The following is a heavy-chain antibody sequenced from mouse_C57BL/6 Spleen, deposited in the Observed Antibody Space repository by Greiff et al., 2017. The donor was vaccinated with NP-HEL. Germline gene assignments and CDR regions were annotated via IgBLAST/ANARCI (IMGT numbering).Heavy chain of an antibody. CDR3: AILHRHYCFDY. Sequence: QVQLQQPGAELVKPGASVKVSCKASGYTFTSYWMHWVKQRPGQGLEWIGRIHPTDSDTNYNQKFKGKATLTADKSSSTAYMQLSSLTSEDSAVYACAILHRHYCFDYWGQGTTLTVSS. CDR1: GYTFTSYW. J-gene: IGHJ2*01. V-gene: IGHV1-74*01. CDR2: IHPTDSDT.